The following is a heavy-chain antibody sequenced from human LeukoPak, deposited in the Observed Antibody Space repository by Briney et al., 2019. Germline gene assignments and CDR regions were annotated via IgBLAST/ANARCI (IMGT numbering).Heavy chain of an antibody. D-gene: IGHD1-26*01. Sequence: ASVKVSCKASGYTFTGYYLHWVRQAPGQGLEWMGWINLNSGGTNYAQKFQGRVTMTRDTSISTAYMELSRLRSDDTALYYCARGGMGGTTLFDYWGQGTLVTVSS. V-gene: IGHV1-2*02. CDR3: ARGGMGGTTLFDY. J-gene: IGHJ4*02. CDR1: GYTFTGYY. CDR2: INLNSGGT.